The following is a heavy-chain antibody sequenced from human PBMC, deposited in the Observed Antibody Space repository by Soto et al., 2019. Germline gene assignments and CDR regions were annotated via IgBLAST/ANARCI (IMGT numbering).Heavy chain of an antibody. J-gene: IGHJ4*02. CDR1: GYSFTSYW. CDR3: ARHVGWARMSDY. D-gene: IGHD6-19*01. V-gene: IGHV5-10-1*01. CDR2: IDPSDSYT. Sequence: GESLKISCKGSGYSFTSYWISWVRQMPGKGLEWMERIDPSDSYTNYSPSFQGHVTISADKSISTAYLQWSSLKASDTAMYYCARHVGWARMSDYWGQGTLVIVSS.